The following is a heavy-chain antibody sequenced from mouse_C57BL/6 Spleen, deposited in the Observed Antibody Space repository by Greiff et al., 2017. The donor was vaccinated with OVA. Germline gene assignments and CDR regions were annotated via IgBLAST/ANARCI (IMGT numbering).Heavy chain of an antibody. J-gene: IGHJ3*01. CDR2: IYPGSGST. CDR3: ARELRHRFAY. D-gene: IGHD3-2*02. CDR1: GYTFTSYW. Sequence: QVQLLQPGAELVKPGASVKMSCKASGYTFTSYWITWVKQRPGQGLEWIGDIYPGSGSTNYNEKFKSKATLTVDTSSSTAFMQLSSLTSEDAAVYYCARELRHRFAYWGQGTLVTVSA. V-gene: IGHV1-55*01.